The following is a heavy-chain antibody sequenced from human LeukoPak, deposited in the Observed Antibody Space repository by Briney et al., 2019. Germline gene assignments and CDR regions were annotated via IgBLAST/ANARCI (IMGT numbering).Heavy chain of an antibody. D-gene: IGHD3-3*01. CDR1: GGSISSSSYY. CDR2: IYYSGST. J-gene: IGHJ4*02. CDR3: TKNRDLLEWLSFDY. Sequence: PSETLSLTCTVSGGSISSSSYYWGWIRQPPGKGLEWIGSIYYSGSTYYNPSLKSRVTISVDTSKNQFSLKLTSVTAADTAVYYCTKNRDLLEWLSFDYWGQGILVTASS. V-gene: IGHV4-39*07.